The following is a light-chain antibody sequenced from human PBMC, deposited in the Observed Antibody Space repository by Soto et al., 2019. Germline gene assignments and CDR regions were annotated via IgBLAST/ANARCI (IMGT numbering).Light chain of an antibody. CDR2: KAS. Sequence: DIPMTQSPSTLSASVGDRVTITCRASQSISSWLVWHQQKPGKAPKLLIYKASSLETGVSSRFSGSGSGTEFTLTISSLQPDDFATYYCQQYDTYPWTFGQGTKVEIK. J-gene: IGKJ1*01. V-gene: IGKV1-5*03. CDR1: QSISSW. CDR3: QQYDTYPWT.